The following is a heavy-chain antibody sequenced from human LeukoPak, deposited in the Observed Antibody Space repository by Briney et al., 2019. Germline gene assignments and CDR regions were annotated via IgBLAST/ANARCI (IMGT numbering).Heavy chain of an antibody. CDR2: IYYSGST. D-gene: IGHD3-22*01. J-gene: IGHJ4*02. Sequence: SETLSLTCTVSGGSISSYYWSWIRQPPGKGLEWIEYIYYSGSTNYNPSLRSRVTISVDTSKNQFSLKQSSATAAYTALYHCAREGDRSVYDYWGQGTRVTVSS. V-gene: IGHV4-59*01. CDR3: AREGDRSVYDY. CDR1: GGSISSYY.